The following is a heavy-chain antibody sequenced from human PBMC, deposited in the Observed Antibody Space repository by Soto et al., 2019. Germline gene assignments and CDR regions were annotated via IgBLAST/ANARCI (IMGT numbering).Heavy chain of an antibody. CDR3: ARWLPGLRGLDAFDI. J-gene: IGHJ3*02. CDR1: GGSISSYY. CDR2: IYYSGSI. Sequence: ASETLSLTCTVSGGSISSYYWSWIRQPPGKGLEWIGYIYYSGSINYNPSLKSRVTISVDTSKNQFSLKLSSVTAADTAVYYCARWLPGLRGLDAFDIWGQGTMVTVSS. V-gene: IGHV4-59*01. D-gene: IGHD3-10*01.